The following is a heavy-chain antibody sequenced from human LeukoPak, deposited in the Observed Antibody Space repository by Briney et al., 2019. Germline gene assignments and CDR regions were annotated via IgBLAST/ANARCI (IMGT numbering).Heavy chain of an antibody. CDR1: GGSISSGDYY. CDR2: IYYSGST. D-gene: IGHD2-15*01. CDR3: ARAENCSGGSCFFCKYGMDV. J-gene: IGHJ6*02. V-gene: IGHV4-30-4*01. Sequence: PSQTLSLTCTVSGGSISSGDYYWSWIRQPPGKGLEWIGYIYYSGSTYYNPSLKSRVTISVDTSKNQFSLKLSSVTAADTAVYYCARAENCSGGSCFFCKYGMDVWGQGTTVTVSS.